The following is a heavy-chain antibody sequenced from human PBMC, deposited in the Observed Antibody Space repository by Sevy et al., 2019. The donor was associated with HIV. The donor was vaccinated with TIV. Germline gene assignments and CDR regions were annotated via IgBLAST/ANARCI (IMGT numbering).Heavy chain of an antibody. J-gene: IGHJ4*02. Sequence: ASVKVSCKASGYTFTSYDINWVRQATGQGLEWMGWMNPNSGNTGYAQKFQGRVTMTRNNPISTAYMELSSLRSEETAVYYCAARGLTYDYVWGSYRSFDYWGQGTLVTVSS. CDR1: GYTFTSYD. V-gene: IGHV1-8*01. CDR3: AARGLTYDYVWGSYRSFDY. D-gene: IGHD3-16*02. CDR2: MNPNSGNT.